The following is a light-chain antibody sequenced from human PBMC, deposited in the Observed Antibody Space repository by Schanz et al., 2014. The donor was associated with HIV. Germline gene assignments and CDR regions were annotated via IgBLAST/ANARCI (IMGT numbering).Light chain of an antibody. CDR3: ATWDITLNGPV. CDR2: GDK. Sequence: QSVLTQPPSVSGAPGQRVTISCTGSSSNIGAGYEVHWYKQLPETAPKLLIFGDKNRPSGVPDRFSGSKSGTSASLAISGLQSEDEADYYCATWDITLNGPVFGGGTKLTVL. J-gene: IGLJ2*01. CDR1: SSNIGAGYE. V-gene: IGLV1-40*01.